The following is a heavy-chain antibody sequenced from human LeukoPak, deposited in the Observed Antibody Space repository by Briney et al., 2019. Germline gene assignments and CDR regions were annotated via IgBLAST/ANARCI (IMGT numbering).Heavy chain of an antibody. Sequence: ASVKVSCKASGYTFTCYGISWVRQAPGQGLEWMGWISAYNGNTNYAQKLQGRVTMTTDTSTSTAYMELRSLRSDDTAVYYCASFNWNDAAGAFDIWGQGTMVTVSS. V-gene: IGHV1-18*01. CDR2: ISAYNGNT. CDR1: GYTFTCYG. J-gene: IGHJ3*02. CDR3: ASFNWNDAAGAFDI. D-gene: IGHD1-20*01.